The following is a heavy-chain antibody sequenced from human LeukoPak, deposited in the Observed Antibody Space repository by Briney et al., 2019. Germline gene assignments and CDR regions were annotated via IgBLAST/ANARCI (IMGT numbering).Heavy chain of an antibody. Sequence: GESLKIFCKGSGYSFTSYWIGGGRQMPGKGLEWMGIIYPGDSDTRYSPSFQGQVTISADKSISTAYLQWSSLKASDTAMYYCARRTPTPTAFDYWGQGTLVTVSS. D-gene: IGHD4-17*01. CDR2: IYPGDSDT. CDR3: ARRTPTPTAFDY. CDR1: GYSFTSYW. V-gene: IGHV5-51*01. J-gene: IGHJ4*02.